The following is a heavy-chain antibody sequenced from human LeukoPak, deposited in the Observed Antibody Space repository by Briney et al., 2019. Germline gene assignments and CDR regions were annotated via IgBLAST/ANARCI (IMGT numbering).Heavy chain of an antibody. CDR2: INHSGSI. Sequence: PSETLSLTCAVYGGSFSGYYWSWIRQPPGKGLEWIGEINHSGSINYNSSLKSRVTISVDTSKNQFSLRLSSVTAADTAVYYCARRMGRRFRERYYYYHYMDVWGKGTTVTISS. D-gene: IGHD3-10*01. V-gene: IGHV4-34*01. CDR3: ARRMGRRFRERYYYYHYMDV. J-gene: IGHJ6*03. CDR1: GGSFSGYY.